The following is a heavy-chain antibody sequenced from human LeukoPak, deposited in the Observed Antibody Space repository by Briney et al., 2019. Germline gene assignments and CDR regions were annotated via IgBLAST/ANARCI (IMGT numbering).Heavy chain of an antibody. J-gene: IGHJ6*03. Sequence: GGSLRLSCAASGFTFSSYAMSWVRQAPGKGLEWVSAISGSGGSTYYADSVKGRFTISRDNSKNTLYLQMNSLRAEDTAVYYCAKDGETVMVKRVYSYYYLDVWGKGTTVTISS. CDR1: GFTFSSYA. V-gene: IGHV3-23*01. CDR3: AKDGETVMVKRVYSYYYLDV. CDR2: ISGSGGST. D-gene: IGHD5-18*01.